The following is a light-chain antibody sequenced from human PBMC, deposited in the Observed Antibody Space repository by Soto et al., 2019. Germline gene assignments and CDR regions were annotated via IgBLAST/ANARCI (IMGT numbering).Light chain of an antibody. CDR2: EVT. V-gene: IGLV2-8*01. J-gene: IGLJ2*01. CDR3: SSLGGTNNYLV. CDR1: SSDVGGYNF. Sequence: QSALTQPPSASGSPGQSVTISCTGTSSDVGGYNFVSWYQQHPGKVPKLLIYEVTQRPSGVPDRFSGSKSGNTASLTVSGLQADDEADYYCSSLGGTNNYLVFGGGTKLTVL.